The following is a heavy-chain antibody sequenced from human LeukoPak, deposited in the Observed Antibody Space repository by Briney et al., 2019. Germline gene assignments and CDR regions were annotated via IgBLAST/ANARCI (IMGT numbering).Heavy chain of an antibody. Sequence: GESLKISCKGSGYSFTSYWIGWVRQMPGKGLEWMGIIYPGDSDTRYSPSFQGQVTISADKSISTAYLQWSSLKASDTAMYYCASGEYCSGGSCSDAFDIWGQGTMVTVSS. CDR1: GYSFTSYW. CDR3: ASGEYCSGGSCSDAFDI. D-gene: IGHD2-15*01. CDR2: IYPGDSDT. V-gene: IGHV5-51*01. J-gene: IGHJ3*02.